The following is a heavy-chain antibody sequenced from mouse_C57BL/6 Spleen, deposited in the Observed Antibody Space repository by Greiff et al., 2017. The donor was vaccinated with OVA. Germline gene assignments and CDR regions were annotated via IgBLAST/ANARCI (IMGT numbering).Heavy chain of an antibody. Sequence: VQLQQPGAELVKPGASVKMSCKASGYTFTSYWITWVKQRPGQGLEWIGDIYPGSGSTNYNEKFKSKATLTVDTSSSTAYMQRSSLTSDDSAVYYCARWTGTGDYFDYWGQGTTLTVSS. V-gene: IGHV1-55*01. D-gene: IGHD4-1*01. CDR1: GYTFTSYW. CDR2: IYPGSGST. J-gene: IGHJ2*01. CDR3: ARWTGTGDYFDY.